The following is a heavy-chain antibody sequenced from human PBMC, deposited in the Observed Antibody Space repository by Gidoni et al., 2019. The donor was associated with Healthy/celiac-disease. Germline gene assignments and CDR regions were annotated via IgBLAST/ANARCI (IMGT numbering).Heavy chain of an antibody. CDR1: GGSCSGYY. CDR3: ARVGFLEWLPSKRWLDY. Sequence: QVQLQQWGAGLLKPSETLSLTCAVYGGSCSGYYWSWIRQPPGKGLEWIGEINHSGSTNYNPSLNSRVTISVDTSKNQFSLKLSSVTAADTAVYYCARVGFLEWLPSKRWLDYWGQGTLVTVSS. V-gene: IGHV4-34*01. D-gene: IGHD3-3*01. CDR2: INHSGST. J-gene: IGHJ4*02.